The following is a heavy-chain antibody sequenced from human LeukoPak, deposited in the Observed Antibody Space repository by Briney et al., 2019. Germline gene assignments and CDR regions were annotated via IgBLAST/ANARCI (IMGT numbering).Heavy chain of an antibody. D-gene: IGHD3-10*01. Sequence: GGSLRLSCAASGFTFSSYDMHWVRQGTGKGLEWVSAIGTAGDTYYPGSVKGRFTTSRENAKNSLYLQMNSLRVGDTAVYYCARGRGWGTFDIWGQGTVVTVSS. CDR1: GFTFSSYD. CDR2: IGTAGDT. V-gene: IGHV3-13*04. CDR3: ARGRGWGTFDI. J-gene: IGHJ3*02.